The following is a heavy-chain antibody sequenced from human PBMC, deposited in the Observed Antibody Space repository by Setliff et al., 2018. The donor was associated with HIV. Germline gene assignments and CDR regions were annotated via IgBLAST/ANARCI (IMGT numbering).Heavy chain of an antibody. J-gene: IGHJ3*02. CDR3: AREARRYYDSSGEDAFDI. CDR2: IYYSGST. D-gene: IGHD3-22*01. CDR1: GGSISSGSYY. V-gene: IGHV4-61*10. Sequence: SETLSLTCTVSGGSISSGSYYWSWIRQPAGKGLEWIGYIYYSGSTNYNPSLKSRVTISVDTSKNQFSLKLSSVTAADTAVYYCAREARRYYDSSGEDAFDIWGQGTMVTVSS.